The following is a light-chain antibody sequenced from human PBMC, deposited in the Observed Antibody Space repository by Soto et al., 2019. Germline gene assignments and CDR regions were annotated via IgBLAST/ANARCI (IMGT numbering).Light chain of an antibody. Sequence: QSVLTQPASLSVSPGQSISISCAGTGSDVGAYNLVSWYQQHPGKAPKLIICEVSNRPSGVSNRFSGSKSGNTASLTISGLQAEDEADYYCYSYTTSSTYVFGTGTKVTVL. CDR2: EVS. J-gene: IGLJ1*01. CDR1: GSDVGAYNL. CDR3: YSYTTSSTYV. V-gene: IGLV2-14*01.